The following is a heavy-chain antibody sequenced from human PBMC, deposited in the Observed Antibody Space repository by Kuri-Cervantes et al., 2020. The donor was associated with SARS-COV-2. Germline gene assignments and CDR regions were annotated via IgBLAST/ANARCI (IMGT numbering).Heavy chain of an antibody. CDR1: GFTLRRYS. V-gene: IGHV3-23*01. Sequence: GESLKISCAASGFTLRRYSMTWVRQAPGKGLEWVSTITGSGVTTDYADSVRGRFTISRDNSKNTLYLQMTSLTAEDTAVYYCAKNLQQLLLSRFEYWGQEVLVTVSS. J-gene: IGHJ4*02. CDR3: AKNLQQLLLSRFEY. CDR2: ITGSGVTT. D-gene: IGHD1/OR15-1a*01.